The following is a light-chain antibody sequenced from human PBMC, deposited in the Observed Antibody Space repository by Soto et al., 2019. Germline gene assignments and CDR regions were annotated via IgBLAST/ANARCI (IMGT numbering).Light chain of an antibody. J-gene: IGKJ4*01. CDR2: VGS. Sequence: DIQMTQSPSSLSASVGDRVTITCRAGQTVISYLHWYQQKRGKAPKLLIYVGSYLHSGVPSRFSGSGSGTEFTLTITNLQPEDSATYYCQQTHRLPLTFGGGTKVEIK. CDR1: QTVISY. CDR3: QQTHRLPLT. V-gene: IGKV1-39*01.